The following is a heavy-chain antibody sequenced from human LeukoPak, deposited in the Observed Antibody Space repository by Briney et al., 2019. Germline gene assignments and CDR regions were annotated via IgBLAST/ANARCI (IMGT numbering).Heavy chain of an antibody. Sequence: SETLSLTCTVSGGSISSYYWSWIRQPPGKGLEWIGYIYYSGRTNYNPSLKSRVTISVDTSKNQFSLKLSSVTAADTAVYYCAREAYGDYGNGPYFDYWGQGTLVTVSS. CDR2: IYYSGRT. D-gene: IGHD4-17*01. CDR1: GGSISSYY. V-gene: IGHV4-59*01. J-gene: IGHJ4*02. CDR3: AREAYGDYGNGPYFDY.